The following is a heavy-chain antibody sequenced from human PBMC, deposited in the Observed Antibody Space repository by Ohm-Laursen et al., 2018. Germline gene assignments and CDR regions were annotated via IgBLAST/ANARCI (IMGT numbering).Heavy chain of an antibody. J-gene: IGHJ4*02. D-gene: IGHD5-18*01. CDR2: IKQDGGQQ. CDR3: ASAYSYSTPHYLDY. V-gene: IGHV3-7*01. CDR1: GFTFSNAW. Sequence: SLRLSCAASGFTFSNAWMSWVRQAPGKGLEWVANIKQDGGQQYYLDSVKGRFTISRDNAKNSLYLQMNSLRAEDTAVYYCASAYSYSTPHYLDYWGQGTLVTVSS.